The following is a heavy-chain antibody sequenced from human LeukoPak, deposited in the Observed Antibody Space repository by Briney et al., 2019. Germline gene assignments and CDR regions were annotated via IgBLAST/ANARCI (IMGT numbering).Heavy chain of an antibody. J-gene: IGHJ4*02. Sequence: PGGSLRLSCAASGFTFSSYAMHWVRQAPGKGLEWVAVISYDGSNKYYADSVKGRFTISRDNSKNTAYLQMNSLKTEDTAVYYCTRIPDSGWHTTSEFDYWGQGTLVTVSS. CDR2: ISYDGSNK. CDR1: GFTFSSYA. CDR3: TRIPDSGWHTTSEFDY. D-gene: IGHD6-19*01. V-gene: IGHV3-30*04.